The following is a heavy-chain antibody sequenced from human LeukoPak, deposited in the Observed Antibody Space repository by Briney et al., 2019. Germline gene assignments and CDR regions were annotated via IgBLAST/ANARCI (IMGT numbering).Heavy chain of an antibody. V-gene: IGHV4-39*01. Sequence: SETLSLTCTVSGGSIRSSSYYWGWIRQPPGKGLEWIGSIYYTGSTNSNPSLKSRLTMSVDTSKNQFSLKLTSLTAADTAVYYCAGGSSWYNWYDPWGQGTLVTVSS. D-gene: IGHD6-13*01. CDR3: AGGSSWYNWYDP. J-gene: IGHJ5*02. CDR1: GGSIRSSSYY. CDR2: IYYTGST.